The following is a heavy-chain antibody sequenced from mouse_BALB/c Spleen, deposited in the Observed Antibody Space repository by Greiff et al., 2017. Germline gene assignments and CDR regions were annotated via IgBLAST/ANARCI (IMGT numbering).Heavy chain of an antibody. D-gene: IGHD2-3*01. CDR3: ARDEDDGYPGFAY. J-gene: IGHJ3*01. V-gene: IGHV2-9*02. CDR1: GFSLTSYG. CDR2: IWAGGST. Sequence: QVQLQQSGPGLVAPSQSLSITCTVSGFSLTSYGVHWVRQPPGKGLEWLGVIWAGGSTNYNSALMSRLSISKDNSKSQVFLKMNSLQTDDTAMYYCARDEDDGYPGFAYWGQGTLVTVSA.